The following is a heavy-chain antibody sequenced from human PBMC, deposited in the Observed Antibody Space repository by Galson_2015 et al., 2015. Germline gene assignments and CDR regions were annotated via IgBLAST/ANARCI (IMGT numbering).Heavy chain of an antibody. V-gene: IGHV3-9*01. Sequence: SLRLSCAASGFTFDDYAMHWVRHAPGKGLEWVSGISWNSGSIGYADSVKGRFTISRDNAKNSLYLQMNSLRAEDTALYYCAKDIRILGYYYYGMDVWGQGTTVTVSS. CDR1: GFTFDDYA. D-gene: IGHD2-8*02. CDR3: AKDIRILGYYYYGMDV. J-gene: IGHJ6*02. CDR2: ISWNSGSI.